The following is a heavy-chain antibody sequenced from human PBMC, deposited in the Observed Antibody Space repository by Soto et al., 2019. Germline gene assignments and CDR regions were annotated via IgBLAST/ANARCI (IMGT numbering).Heavy chain of an antibody. V-gene: IGHV1-69*13. CDR1: GGTFSSYA. Sequence: SVKVSCKASGGTFSSYAISCVRQAPGQGLEWMGGIIPIFGTANYAQKFQGRVTITADESTSTAYMELSSLRSEDTAVYYCASGLSVTSEGSWFDPWGQGTLVTVSS. D-gene: IGHD3-16*02. J-gene: IGHJ5*02. CDR3: ASGLSVTSEGSWFDP. CDR2: IIPIFGTA.